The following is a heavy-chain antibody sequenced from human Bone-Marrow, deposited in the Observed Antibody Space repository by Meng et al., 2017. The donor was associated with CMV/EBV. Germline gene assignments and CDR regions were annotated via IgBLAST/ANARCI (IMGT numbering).Heavy chain of an antibody. CDR1: GFTFSSYA. CDR2: ISSNGGST. J-gene: IGHJ4*02. CDR3: ATLEWLLHYFDY. Sequence: GESLKISCAASGFTFSSYAMHWVRQAPGKGLEYVSAISSNGGSTYYADSVKGRFTISRDNSKNTLYLQMGSLRAEDMAVYYCATLEWLLHYFDYWGQGTLVTVSS. V-gene: IGHV3-64*02. D-gene: IGHD3-3*01.